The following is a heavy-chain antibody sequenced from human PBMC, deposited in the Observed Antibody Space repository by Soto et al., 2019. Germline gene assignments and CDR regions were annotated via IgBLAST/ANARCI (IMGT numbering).Heavy chain of an antibody. Sequence: GGSLRLSCAASGVTLTNSALSWFRQAPGKGLEWVANIKQEGSEKYYVDSVKGRFTISRDNAKNSLYLQMNSLRAEDTAVYYCARGLYCSGGSCSFRYYYYYYMDVWGKGTTVTVSS. D-gene: IGHD2-15*01. CDR3: ARGLYCSGGSCSFRYYYYYYMDV. J-gene: IGHJ6*03. CDR1: GVTLTNSA. CDR2: IKQEGSEK. V-gene: IGHV3-7*01.